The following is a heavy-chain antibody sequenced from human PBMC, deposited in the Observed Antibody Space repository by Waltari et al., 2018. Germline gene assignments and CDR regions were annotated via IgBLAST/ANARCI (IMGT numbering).Heavy chain of an antibody. D-gene: IGHD6-6*01. CDR1: GFTFDDYA. CDR3: AKDRAYSSSSLWFDP. J-gene: IGHJ5*02. CDR2: MSWNSGRI. Sequence: EVQLVESGGDLVQPGRSLRLSCAASGFTFDDYAMHWVRQAPGRGLEWVSGMSWNSGRIGYADSVKGRFTISRDSAKNSLYLQMNSLRAEDTALYYCAKDRAYSSSSLWFDPWGQGTLVTVSS. V-gene: IGHV3-9*01.